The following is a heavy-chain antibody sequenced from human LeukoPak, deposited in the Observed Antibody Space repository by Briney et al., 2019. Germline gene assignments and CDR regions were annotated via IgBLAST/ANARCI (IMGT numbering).Heavy chain of an antibody. CDR3: ARTPYSSGGFDY. V-gene: IGHV3-30-3*01. CDR1: GLTFSSYA. Sequence: TGGSLRLSCAASGLTFSSYAMHWVRQAPGKGLEWVAVISYDGSNKYYADSVKGRFTISRDNSKNTLYLQMNSLRAEDTAVYYCARTPYSSGGFDYWGQGTLVTVSS. CDR2: ISYDGSNK. D-gene: IGHD6-19*01. J-gene: IGHJ4*02.